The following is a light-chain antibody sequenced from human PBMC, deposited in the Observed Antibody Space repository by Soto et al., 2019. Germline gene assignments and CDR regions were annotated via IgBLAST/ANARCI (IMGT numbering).Light chain of an antibody. V-gene: IGKV3-15*01. CDR3: QQYNNWPT. CDR1: QSVDNSH. CDR2: GAS. J-gene: IGKJ5*01. Sequence: ETVLTQSPGTLYFSPGERATLSCRASQSVDNSHVAWYPQKPGQAPRLLIYGASTRATGIPARFSGSGSGTEFTLTISSLQSEDFAVYYCQQYNNWPTFGQGTRLEIK.